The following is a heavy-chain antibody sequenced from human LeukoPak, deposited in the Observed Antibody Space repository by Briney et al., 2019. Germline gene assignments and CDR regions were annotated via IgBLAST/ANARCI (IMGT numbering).Heavy chain of an antibody. V-gene: IGHV4-39*01. CDR1: GGSITISGDY. Sequence: SVTLSLTCTVSGGSITISGDYWGWIRQPPGKGLEWIGSIYYTGDTYYSPSLKSRVTISADASKNHFSLNLSSVTAADTAVYYCARHVIAFDIWGLGTMVTASS. J-gene: IGHJ3*02. CDR2: IYYTGDT. D-gene: IGHD2/OR15-2a*01. CDR3: ARHVIAFDI.